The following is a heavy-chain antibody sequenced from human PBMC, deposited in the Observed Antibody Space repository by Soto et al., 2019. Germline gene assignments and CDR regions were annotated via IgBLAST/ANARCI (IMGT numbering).Heavy chain of an antibody. Sequence: SETLSLACPVSGCSISSYYWSWIRQPPGKGLEWIGYIYYSGSTNYNPSLKSRVTISVDTSKNQFSLKLSSVTAADTAVYYCARVRSITGTFYFDYWGQGTLVTVSS. D-gene: IGHD1-7*01. J-gene: IGHJ4*02. CDR3: ARVRSITGTFYFDY. V-gene: IGHV4-59*01. CDR2: IYYSGST. CDR1: GCSISSYY.